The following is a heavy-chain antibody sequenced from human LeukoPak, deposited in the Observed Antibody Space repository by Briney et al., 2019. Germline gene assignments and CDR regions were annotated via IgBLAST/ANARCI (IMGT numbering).Heavy chain of an antibody. CDR1: GGTFSSYA. CDR3: ARDIVVVVADRLSYEGYMDV. J-gene: IGHJ6*03. V-gene: IGHV1-69*13. CDR2: NIPIFGTA. D-gene: IGHD2-15*01. Sequence: SVKVSCKASGGTFSSYAISWVRQAPGQGLEWMGGNIPIFGTANYAQKFQGRVTITADESTSTAYMELSSLRSEDTAVYYCARDIVVVVADRLSYEGYMDVWGKGTTVTVSS.